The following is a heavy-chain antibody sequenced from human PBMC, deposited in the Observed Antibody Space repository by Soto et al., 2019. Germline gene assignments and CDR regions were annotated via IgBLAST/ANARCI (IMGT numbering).Heavy chain of an antibody. Sequence: SEALSLTFTVSGGSISSYYWSWIRQPPGKGLEWIGYIYYSGSTNYNPSLKSRVTISVDTSKNQFSLKLSSVTAADTAVYYCATTLRLFYGMDVWGQGTTVTVSS. CDR3: ATTLRLFYGMDV. CDR1: GGSISSYY. V-gene: IGHV4-59*01. CDR2: IYYSGST. J-gene: IGHJ6*02. D-gene: IGHD3-3*01.